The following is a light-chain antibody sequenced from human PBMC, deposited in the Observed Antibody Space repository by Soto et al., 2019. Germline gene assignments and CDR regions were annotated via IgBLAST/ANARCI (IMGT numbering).Light chain of an antibody. V-gene: IGKV3-20*01. CDR3: QFYGDPPNT. Sequence: EIVLTQSPGTLSLSPGERGTLSCRASKSVSSNFLAWYQQKPGQAPRLLIFDASTSATGIPDRFTGRASGTDFTLTINRLELEDFAVYYCQFYGDPPNTLGQGTKVDIK. J-gene: IGKJ1*01. CDR2: DAS. CDR1: KSVSSNF.